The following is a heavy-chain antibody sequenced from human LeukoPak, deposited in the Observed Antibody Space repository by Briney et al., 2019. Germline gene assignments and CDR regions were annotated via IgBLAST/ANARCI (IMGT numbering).Heavy chain of an antibody. Sequence: PSETLSLTCTVSDDSISDYYRGWIRQPPGKGLEWIGYFYNSGRSTYNPSLKSRVTISADTSKNHFSLKLNSVTTADTAVYYCTRGAGWLIDYWGEGILVTVSS. CDR2: FYNSGRS. CDR1: DDSISDYY. V-gene: IGHV4-59*01. J-gene: IGHJ4*02. D-gene: IGHD3-16*01. CDR3: TRGAGWLIDY.